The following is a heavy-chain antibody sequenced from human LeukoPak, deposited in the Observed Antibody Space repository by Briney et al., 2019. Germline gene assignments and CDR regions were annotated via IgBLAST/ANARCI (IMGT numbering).Heavy chain of an antibody. D-gene: IGHD5-18*01. CDR1: GYSFTSYG. V-gene: IGHV1-18*04. CDR3: ARAYSYGHGPLDY. CDR2: ISTDNGNT. J-gene: IGHJ4*02. Sequence: GASVKVSCKSSGYSFTSYGINWVRQAPGQGLEWMGWISTDNGNTDYAQNLQGRVTMTTDTSTSTAYMEVRSLRSDDTAVYYCARAYSYGHGPLDYWGQGTLVTVSS.